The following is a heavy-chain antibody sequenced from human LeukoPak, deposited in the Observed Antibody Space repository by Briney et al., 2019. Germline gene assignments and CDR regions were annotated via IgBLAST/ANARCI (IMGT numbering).Heavy chain of an antibody. Sequence: GGSLRLSCAASGFTFSSYGIHWVRQAPGKGLEWVAFIRYDGSNNYYADSVKGRFTISRDNSKNTLYLQMNSLRAEDTAVYYCARDLLLNVDTAMVYYYGMDVWGQGTTVTVSS. V-gene: IGHV3-30*02. CDR2: IRYDGSNN. J-gene: IGHJ6*02. D-gene: IGHD5-18*01. CDR3: ARDLLLNVDTAMVYYYGMDV. CDR1: GFTFSSYG.